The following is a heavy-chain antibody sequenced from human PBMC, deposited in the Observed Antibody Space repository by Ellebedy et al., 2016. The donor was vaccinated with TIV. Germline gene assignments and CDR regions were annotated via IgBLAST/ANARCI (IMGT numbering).Heavy chain of an antibody. CDR2: ISGSGDSP. D-gene: IGHD6-19*01. J-gene: IGHJ4*02. V-gene: IGHV3-23*01. Sequence: PGGSLRLSCAASGFSFSSYAMSWVRQAPGKGLEWVSAISGSGDSPHYADSVKGRLTISRDTSKNTLYLKMNSLRAEDTAVYYCAKDRFSSAWYGGYFDYWGQGTLVTVSS. CDR3: AKDRFSSAWYGGYFDY. CDR1: GFSFSSYA.